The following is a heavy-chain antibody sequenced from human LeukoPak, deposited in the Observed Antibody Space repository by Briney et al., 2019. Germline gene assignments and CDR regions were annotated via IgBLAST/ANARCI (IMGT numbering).Heavy chain of an antibody. V-gene: IGHV3-11*04. CDR3: ARSDSGSYDFDY. Sequence: GGSLRLSCAASGFTFSDYFMNWIRQAPGKGLEWVSYISSSGTTIYYADSVKGRFTISRDNSKNTLYLQMNSLRAEDTAVYYCARSDSGSYDFDYWGQGTLVAVSS. J-gene: IGHJ4*02. D-gene: IGHD1-26*01. CDR1: GFTFSDYF. CDR2: ISSSGTTI.